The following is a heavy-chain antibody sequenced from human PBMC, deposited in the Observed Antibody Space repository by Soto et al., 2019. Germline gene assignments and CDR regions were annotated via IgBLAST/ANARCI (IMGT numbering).Heavy chain of an antibody. CDR2: INSDGSST. CDR1: GFTFSSYW. CDR3: ARPYYDSSGWYFDY. Sequence: GGSLRLSCAASGFTFSSYWMHWVRQAPGKGLVWVSRINSDGSSTSYADSVKGRFTISRDNAKNTLYLQMNSLRAEDTAVYYCARPYYDSSGWYFDYWGQGTLVTVSS. J-gene: IGHJ4*02. D-gene: IGHD3-22*01. V-gene: IGHV3-74*01.